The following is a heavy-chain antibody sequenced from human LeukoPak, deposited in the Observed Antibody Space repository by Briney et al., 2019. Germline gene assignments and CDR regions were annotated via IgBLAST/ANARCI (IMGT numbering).Heavy chain of an antibody. V-gene: IGHV3-11*01. Sequence: MTGGSLRLSCAASGFTFSDYYINWIRQAPGKGLEWISYISTSGRTVDYADSVKGRFIISRDNAKNSLYLQMNSLRTEDTAVYYCAREKMMVSARPFAFDLWGQGTLVTVSS. CDR2: ISTSGRTV. D-gene: IGHD2-8*01. CDR1: GFTFSDYY. CDR3: AREKMMVSARPFAFDL. J-gene: IGHJ5*02.